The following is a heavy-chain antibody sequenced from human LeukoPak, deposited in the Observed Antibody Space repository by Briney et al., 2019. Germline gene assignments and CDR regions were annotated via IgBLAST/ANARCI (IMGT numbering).Heavy chain of an antibody. V-gene: IGHV4-59*08. CDR1: GGSISSYY. CDR3: ASQKAGTGDY. Sequence: SETLSLTCTVSGGSISSYYWSWIRQPPGKGLEWIGYIYYSGSTYYNPSLKSRVTISVDTSKNQFSLKLSSVTAADTAVYYCASQKAGTGDYWGQGTLVTVSS. J-gene: IGHJ4*02. CDR2: IYYSGST. D-gene: IGHD6-19*01.